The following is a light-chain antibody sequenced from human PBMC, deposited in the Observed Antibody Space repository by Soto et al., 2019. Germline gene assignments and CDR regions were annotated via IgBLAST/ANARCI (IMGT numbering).Light chain of an antibody. J-gene: IGKJ4*01. CDR3: QQNNNWPLT. CDR1: QSVSSN. V-gene: IGKV3-15*01. CDR2: GAS. Sequence: EIVMTQSPATLSVSPGERATLSCRASQSVSSNLAWYQQKPGQAPRLLIYGASTRATGIPARFSGSGSGTEFNLNISSLQSEDFAVYYCQQNNNWPLTFGGGTKVEIK.